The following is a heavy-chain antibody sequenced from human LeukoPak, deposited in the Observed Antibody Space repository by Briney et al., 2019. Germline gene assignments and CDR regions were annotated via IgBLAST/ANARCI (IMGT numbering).Heavy chain of an antibody. CDR2: ITPNNGGT. V-gene: IGHV1-2*02. CDR1: GYTFTAHK. J-gene: IGHJ4*02. CDR3: ARSRYCSGGSCYVDY. Sequence: ASVKVSCKASGYTFTAHKMHWVRQAPGQGLEWMGWITPNNGGTKLAQKFEGRATMTRDTSISTAYLELSSLRSDDTAVYYCARSRYCSGGSCYVDYWGQGTLVTVSS. D-gene: IGHD2-15*01.